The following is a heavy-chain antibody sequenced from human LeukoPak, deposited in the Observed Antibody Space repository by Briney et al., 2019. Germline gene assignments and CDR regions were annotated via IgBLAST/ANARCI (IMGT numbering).Heavy chain of an antibody. D-gene: IGHD6-19*01. V-gene: IGHV4-59*01. CDR3: ARIAVAGIFNFDY. J-gene: IGHJ4*02. CDR1: GGSISSYY. CDR2: IYYSGST. Sequence: SETLSLTCTVSGGSISSYYWSWIWQPPGKGLEWIGYIYYSGSTNYNPSLKSRVTISVDTSKNQFSLKLSSVTAADTAVYYCARIAVAGIFNFDYWDQGTLVTVSS.